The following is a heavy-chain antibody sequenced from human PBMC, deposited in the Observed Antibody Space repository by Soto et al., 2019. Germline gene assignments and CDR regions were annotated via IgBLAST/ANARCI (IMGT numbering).Heavy chain of an antibody. D-gene: IGHD1-26*01. CDR2: ISAYNGNT. CDR3: AIDKRGSYHSYYYYYGMDV. V-gene: IGHV1-18*01. CDR1: GYTFTSYG. Sequence: QVQPVQSGAEVKKPGASVKVSCKASGYTFTSYGISWVRQAPGQGLEGMGWISAYNGNTNYAQKLQGRVTMTTDTSTSTGYMELRSLRSADTAVYDCAIDKRGSYHSYYYYYGMDVLGQGTTVTVSS. J-gene: IGHJ6*02.